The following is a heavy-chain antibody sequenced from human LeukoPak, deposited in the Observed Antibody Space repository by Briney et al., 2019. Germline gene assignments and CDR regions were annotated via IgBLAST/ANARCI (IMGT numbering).Heavy chain of an antibody. V-gene: IGHV1-2*02. J-gene: IGHJ3*02. CDR2: INPNSGGT. Sequence: ASVKVSCKASGYTFTGYYMHWVRQASGQGLEWMGWINPNSGGTNYAQKFQGRVTMTRDTSISTAYMELSRLRSDDTAVYYCARGDAYCSGGSCQKDAFDIWGQGTMVTVSS. CDR3: ARGDAYCSGGSCQKDAFDI. CDR1: GYTFTGYY. D-gene: IGHD2-15*01.